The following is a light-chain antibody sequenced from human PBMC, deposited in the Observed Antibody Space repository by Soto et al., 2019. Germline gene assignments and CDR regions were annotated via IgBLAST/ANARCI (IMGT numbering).Light chain of an antibody. Sequence: QAVLTQPRSVSGSPGQSVTISCTGTSSDVGGYNYVSWYQQLPGKAPKLMIYDDSKRPSGVPDRFSGSKSGNTASLTISGLQAEDEADYYCCSYAGSYTVVFGGGTKLTVL. CDR2: DDS. V-gene: IGLV2-11*01. CDR3: CSYAGSYTVV. CDR1: SSDVGGYNY. J-gene: IGLJ2*01.